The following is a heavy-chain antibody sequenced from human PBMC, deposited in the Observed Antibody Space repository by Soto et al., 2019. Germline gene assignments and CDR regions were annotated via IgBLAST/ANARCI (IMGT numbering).Heavy chain of an antibody. CDR3: ASLMSSGYYYGMDV. V-gene: IGHV1-69*02. D-gene: IGHD3-10*01. J-gene: IGHJ6*02. Sequence: QVQLVQSGAEVKKPGSSVKVSCKASGGTFSSYTISWVRQAPGQGLEWMGGIIPILGIANYAQKFQGRVTITAATSTSTAYMELSSLRSEDTAVYYCASLMSSGYYYGMDVWGQGTTVTVSS. CDR2: IIPILGIA. CDR1: GGTFSSYT.